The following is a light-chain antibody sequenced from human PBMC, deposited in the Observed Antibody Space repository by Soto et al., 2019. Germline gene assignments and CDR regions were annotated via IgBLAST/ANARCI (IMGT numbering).Light chain of an antibody. J-gene: IGLJ1*01. Sequence: QSVLTQPPSVSGAPGQRVTIYCTGISSNIGAGFDVHWYQHLPGTAPKLLIYGNSNRPSGVPDRFSGSKSGTSASLAIAGLQAEDEADYYCQSYDSSLSGYVFGTGTKVTVL. V-gene: IGLV1-40*01. CDR3: QSYDSSLSGYV. CDR1: SSNIGAGFD. CDR2: GNS.